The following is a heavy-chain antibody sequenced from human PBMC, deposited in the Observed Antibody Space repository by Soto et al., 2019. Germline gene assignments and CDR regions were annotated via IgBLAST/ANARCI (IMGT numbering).Heavy chain of an antibody. J-gene: IGHJ6*03. CDR1: GGSFSGYY. D-gene: IGHD2-2*01. V-gene: IGHV4-34*01. Sequence: SETLSLTCAVYGGSFSGYYWSWIRQPPGKGLEWIGEINHSGSTNYNPSLKSRVTISVDTSKNQFSLKLSSVTAADTAVYYCARAGGVGVPAAPDYYYYYMDVWGKGTTVTVSS. CDR3: ARAGGVGVPAAPDYYYYYMDV. CDR2: INHSGST.